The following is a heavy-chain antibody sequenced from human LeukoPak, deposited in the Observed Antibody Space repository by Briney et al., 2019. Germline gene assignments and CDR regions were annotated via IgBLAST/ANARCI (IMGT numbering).Heavy chain of an antibody. J-gene: IGHJ5*02. CDR2: IYYSGTT. V-gene: IGHV4-59*01. Sequence: SETLSLTCTVSGDSMSYYYWSWIRQSPGRGLEWIGYIYYSGTTNYNPSLKSRATISVDTSKKQFSLKLSSVTAADTAVYYCARGQPITVPYIVGATGGWFDPWGQGTLVTVSS. D-gene: IGHD1-26*01. CDR1: GDSMSYYY. CDR3: ARGQPITVPYIVGATGGWFDP.